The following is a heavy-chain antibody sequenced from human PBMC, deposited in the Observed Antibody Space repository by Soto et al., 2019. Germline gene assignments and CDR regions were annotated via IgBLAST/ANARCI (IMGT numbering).Heavy chain of an antibody. J-gene: IGHJ6*02. CDR1: GGSISSYY. D-gene: IGHD6-6*01. Sequence: SETLSLTCTVSGGSISSYYWSWIRQPPGKGLEWIGYIYYSGSTYYNPSLKSRVTISVDTSKNQFSLKLSSVTAADTAVYYCAREGAAPYYYYGMDVWGQGTTVTVSS. V-gene: IGHV4-59*12. CDR2: IYYSGST. CDR3: AREGAAPYYYYGMDV.